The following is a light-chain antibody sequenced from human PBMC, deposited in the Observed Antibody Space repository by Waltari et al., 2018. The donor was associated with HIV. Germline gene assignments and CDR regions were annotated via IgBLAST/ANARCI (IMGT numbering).Light chain of an antibody. J-gene: IGLJ3*02. V-gene: IGLV2-14*01. CDR2: DVS. CDR3: SSYTSSSIPWV. Sequence: QSALTQPASVSGSPGQSITISCTGTSSDVGGYNYVSWYQQHPGKAPKLMIYDVSNRPSGDSNRFSGSKSGNTASLTISGLQAEDEADYYCSSYTSSSIPWVFGGGTKLTVL. CDR1: SSDVGGYNY.